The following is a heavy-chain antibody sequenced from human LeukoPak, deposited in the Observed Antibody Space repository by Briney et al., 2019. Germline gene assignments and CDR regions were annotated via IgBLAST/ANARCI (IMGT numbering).Heavy chain of an antibody. J-gene: IGHJ4*02. V-gene: IGHV1-18*04. CDR3: VRGSADTPMAPIFY. CDR1: GYTFTSYY. Sequence: ASVKVSCKASGYTFTSYYMHWVRQAPGQGLEWMGWISGYNGNTKYVQKLQGRVTMTTDTSTSTAYMELRSLRSDDTALYYCVRGSADTPMAPIFYWGQGTLVTVSS. D-gene: IGHD5-18*01. CDR2: ISGYNGNT.